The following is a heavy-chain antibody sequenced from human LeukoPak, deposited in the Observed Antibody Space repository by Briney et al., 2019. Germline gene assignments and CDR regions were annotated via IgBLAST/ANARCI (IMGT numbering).Heavy chain of an antibody. CDR2: INHSGST. CDR1: GGSFSGYY. J-gene: IGHJ4*02. CDR3: ASIRRGRFGELRRQFDY. D-gene: IGHD3-10*01. Sequence: SETLSLTCAVYGGSFSGYYWSWIRQPPGKGLEWIGEINHSGSTNYNPSLKSRVTISVDTSKNQFSLKLSSVTAADTAVYYCASIRRGRFGELRRQFDYWGQGTLVTVSS. V-gene: IGHV4-34*01.